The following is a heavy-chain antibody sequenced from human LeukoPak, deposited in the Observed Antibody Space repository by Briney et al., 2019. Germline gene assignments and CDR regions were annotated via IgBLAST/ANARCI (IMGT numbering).Heavy chain of an antibody. J-gene: IGHJ6*03. Sequence: GGSLRLSCAASGFTVSNNYMSWVRQAPEKGLEWVSIIHSGDTTYYADSVKDRYTISRDYSKNTLYLQMKSLTAEDTAVYYCARAQSSGWYGLDREYYYMDVWGKGTTVTISS. D-gene: IGHD6-19*01. CDR2: IHSGDTT. CDR1: GFTVSNNY. CDR3: ARAQSSGWYGLDREYYYMDV. V-gene: IGHV3-66*01.